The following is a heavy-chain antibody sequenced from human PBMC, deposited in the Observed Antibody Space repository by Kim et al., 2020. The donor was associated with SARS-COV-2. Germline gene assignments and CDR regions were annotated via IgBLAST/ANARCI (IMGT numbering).Heavy chain of an antibody. CDR3: AGRIAVATELLGYYYGMDV. CDR1: GFTFSSYE. CDR2: ISSSGSTI. D-gene: IGHD6-19*01. Sequence: GGSLRLSCAASGFTFSSYEMNWVRQAPGKGLEWVSYISSSGSTIYYADSVKGRFTISRDNAKNSLYLQMNSLRAEDTAVYYCAGRIAVATELLGYYYGMDVWGQGTTVTVSS. V-gene: IGHV3-48*03. J-gene: IGHJ6*02.